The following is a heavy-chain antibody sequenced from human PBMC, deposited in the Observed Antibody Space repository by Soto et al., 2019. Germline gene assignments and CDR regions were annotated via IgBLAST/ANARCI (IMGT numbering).Heavy chain of an antibody. V-gene: IGHV5-10-1*01. Sequence: GESLKISCKGSVYSFTSSWISWVRQMPGKGLEWMGRIDPSDSYTYYTPSFEGHVTISADKSINTAYLQWSSLKASDTAMYYCARGFGDLFLHFDYWGQGTPVTVSS. CDR2: IDPSDSYT. CDR1: VYSFTSSW. D-gene: IGHD3-10*01. CDR3: ARGFGDLFLHFDY. J-gene: IGHJ4*02.